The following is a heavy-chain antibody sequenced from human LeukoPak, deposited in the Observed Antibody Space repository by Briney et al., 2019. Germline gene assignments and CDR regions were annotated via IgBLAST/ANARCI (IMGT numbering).Heavy chain of an antibody. J-gene: IGHJ4*02. CDR2: ISAYNGNT. CDR1: GHTFTSYG. Sequence: ASVKVSRKASGHTFTSYGISWVRQAPGQGLEWMGWISAYNGNTNYAQKLQGRVTMTTDTSTSTAYMELRSLRSDDTAVYYCARGPTLSYYDSSGYYLGYWGQGTLVTVSS. CDR3: ARGPTLSYYDSSGYYLGY. V-gene: IGHV1-18*01. D-gene: IGHD3-22*01.